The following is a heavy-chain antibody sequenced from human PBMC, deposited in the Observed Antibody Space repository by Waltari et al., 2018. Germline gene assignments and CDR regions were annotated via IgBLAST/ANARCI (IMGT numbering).Heavy chain of an antibody. CDR2: IVPSDAYT. D-gene: IGHD3-16*01. CDR1: GYTFTSDW. CDR3: ALGSNWFLH. V-gene: IGHV5-10-1*03. Sequence: EVQLVQSGAEVKKPGESLRISCKGSGYTFTSDWITWVRQMPGKGLEWMGRIVPSDAYTNYGPPFRGHVTFSVDKSTSTAYLQWTSLKASDSAMYYCALGSNWFLHWGQGSLVTVSS. J-gene: IGHJ5*02.